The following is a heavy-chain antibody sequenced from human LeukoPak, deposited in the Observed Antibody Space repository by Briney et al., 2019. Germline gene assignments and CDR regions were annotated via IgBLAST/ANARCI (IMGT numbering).Heavy chain of an antibody. Sequence: PGGSLRLSCAASGFTFSSYSMNWVRQAPGKGLEWVSSISSSSSYIYYADSVKGRFTISRDNAKNSLYLQMNSLRAEDTAVYYCARDIKAYDFWSGYYTAWGQGTLVTVSS. CDR1: GFTFSSYS. J-gene: IGHJ5*02. D-gene: IGHD3-3*01. V-gene: IGHV3-21*01. CDR3: ARDIKAYDFWSGYYTA. CDR2: ISSSSSYI.